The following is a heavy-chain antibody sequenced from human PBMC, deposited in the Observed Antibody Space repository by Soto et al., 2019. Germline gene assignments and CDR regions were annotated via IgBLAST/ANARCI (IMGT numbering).Heavy chain of an antibody. D-gene: IGHD6-25*01. V-gene: IGHV3-53*01. CDR3: ARDRSDSSRADSFDI. CDR1: GFSVSDIY. J-gene: IGHJ3*02. Sequence: GGSLRLSCAVSGFSVSDIYMSWVRQAPGKGLEWVSVIYRGDATHYADSVKGRFTISRDNSKNTVYLQMNSLRAEDTAVYYCARDRSDSSRADSFDIWGQGTMVTVSS. CDR2: IYRGDAT.